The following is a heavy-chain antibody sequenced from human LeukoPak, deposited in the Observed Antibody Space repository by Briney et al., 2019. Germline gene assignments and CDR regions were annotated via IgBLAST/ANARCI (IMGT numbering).Heavy chain of an antibody. Sequence: GGSLRLSCAASGFTFSSYWMHWVRQAPGKGLVWVSRVNTDGSTPTYADSVKGRFTISRDNAKNSLYLQMHSLSAEDTAVYYCAREYSSSSYYYGMDVWGQGTTVTVSS. D-gene: IGHD6-13*01. CDR1: GFTFSSYW. CDR3: AREYSSSSYYYGMDV. J-gene: IGHJ6*02. CDR2: VNTDGSTP. V-gene: IGHV3-74*01.